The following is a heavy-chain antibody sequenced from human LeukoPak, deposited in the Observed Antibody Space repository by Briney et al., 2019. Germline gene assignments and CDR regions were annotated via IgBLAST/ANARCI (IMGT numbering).Heavy chain of an antibody. V-gene: IGHV1-2*02. D-gene: IGHD3-22*01. CDR3: ARVNYYDSSGYYAGTKYSFDY. CDR2: INPNSGGT. CDR1: GYTFTGYY. Sequence: ASVKVPCKASGYTFTGYYMHWVRQAPGQGLEWMGWINPNSGGTNYAQKFQGRVTMTRDTSISTAYMELSRLRSDDTAVYYCARVNYYDSSGYYAGTKYSFDYWGQGTLVTVSS. J-gene: IGHJ4*02.